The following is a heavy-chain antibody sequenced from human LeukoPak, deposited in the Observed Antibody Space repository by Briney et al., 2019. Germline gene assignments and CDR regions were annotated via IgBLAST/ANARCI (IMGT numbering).Heavy chain of an antibody. CDR2: VSGYNGNT. D-gene: IGHD5-12*01. CDR3: ARSSLGTITAGPFDY. Sequence: ASVKVSCKASGYTFSSYGIAWVRQAPGQGLEWMGWVSGYNGNTNYAQKLQGRVSMTTDTSTTTAYMELRSLTSDDTALYYCARSSLGTITAGPFDYWGQGTLVTVSS. V-gene: IGHV1-18*01. J-gene: IGHJ4*02. CDR1: GYTFSSYG.